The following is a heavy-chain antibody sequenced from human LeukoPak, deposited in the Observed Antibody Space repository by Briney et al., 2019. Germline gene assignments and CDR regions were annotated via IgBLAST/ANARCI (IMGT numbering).Heavy chain of an antibody. CDR1: GYTLTELS. CDR2: FDPEDGET. V-gene: IGHV1-24*01. CDR3: ATGGYCSGGSCFRGSSSPKLYYYYYGMDV. J-gene: IGHJ6*02. D-gene: IGHD2-15*01. Sequence: GASVKVSCKVSGYTLTELSMHLVRQAPGKGLEWMGGFDPEDGETIYAQKFQGRVTMTEDTSTDTAYMELSSLRSEDTAVYYCATGGYCSGGSCFRGSSSPKLYYYYYGMDVWGQGTTVTVSS.